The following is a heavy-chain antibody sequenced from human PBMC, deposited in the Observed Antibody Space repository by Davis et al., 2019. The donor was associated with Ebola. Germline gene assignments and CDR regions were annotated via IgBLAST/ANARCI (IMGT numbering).Heavy chain of an antibody. Sequence: SETLSLTCTVSGGSPPSSIYHRGWIRQPPGKRLEWIGSIYYSGSTSYNPSFKSRVTISVDTSKNQFFLKVNSVTAADTAVYYCARLDAYGPGPGMDVWGRGITVTVSS. D-gene: IGHD5-24*01. CDR1: GGSPPSSIYH. V-gene: IGHV4-39*07. CDR3: ARLDAYGPGPGMDV. CDR2: IYYSGST. J-gene: IGHJ6*04.